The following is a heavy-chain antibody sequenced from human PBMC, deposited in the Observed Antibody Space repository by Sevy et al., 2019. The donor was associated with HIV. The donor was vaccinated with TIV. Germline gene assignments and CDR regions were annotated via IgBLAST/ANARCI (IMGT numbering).Heavy chain of an antibody. CDR3: AGALYDSSGSFDALDI. CDR2: IFRGGDGT. Sequence: GGSLRLSCVASGFTFSNYAMNWVRQAPGKGLEWVSTIFRGGDGTNYADSVKGRFTISRDNSKDTVYLQLSSLRADDTAVYYCAGALYDSSGSFDALDIWGQGTMVTVSS. D-gene: IGHD3-22*01. V-gene: IGHV3-23*01. CDR1: GFTFSNYA. J-gene: IGHJ3*02.